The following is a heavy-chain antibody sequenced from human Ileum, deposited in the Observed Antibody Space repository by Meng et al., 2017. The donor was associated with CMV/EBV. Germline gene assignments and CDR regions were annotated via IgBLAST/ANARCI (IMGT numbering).Heavy chain of an antibody. CDR1: GFTFGDYA. CDR3: TSLLGYCSSTSCYPPDY. D-gene: IGHD2-2*01. V-gene: IGHV3-49*04. Sequence: GGSLRLSCTASGFTFGDYAMSWVRQAPGKGLEWVGFIRSKAYGGTTEYVASVKGRFTISRDDSKSIAYLQMNSLKTEDTAVYYCTSLLGYCSSTSCYPPDYWGQGTLVTVSS. J-gene: IGHJ4*02. CDR2: IRSKAYGGTT.